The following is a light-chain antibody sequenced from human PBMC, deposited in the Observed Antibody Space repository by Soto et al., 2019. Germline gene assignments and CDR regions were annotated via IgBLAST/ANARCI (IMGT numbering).Light chain of an antibody. CDR3: SSYARTSTHVV. Sequence: QSALTQPASVSGSPGQSITISCTGTSSDVGGYNYVSWYQQHPGKAPKLMIYDVSNRPSGVSARFSGSKSDNTASLTISGLQSEDEADYYCSSYARTSTHVVFGRGTKLTVL. V-gene: IGLV2-14*01. CDR2: DVS. J-gene: IGLJ2*01. CDR1: SSDVGGYNY.